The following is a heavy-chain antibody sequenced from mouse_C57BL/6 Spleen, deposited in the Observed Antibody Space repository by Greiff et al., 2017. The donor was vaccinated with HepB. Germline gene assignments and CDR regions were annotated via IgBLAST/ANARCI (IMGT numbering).Heavy chain of an antibody. CDR2: ISDGGSYT. Sequence: EVMLVESGGGLVKPGGSLKLSCAASGFTFSSYAMSWVRQTPEKRLEWVATISDGGSYTYYPDNVKGRFTISRDNAKNNLYLHMSHLKSEDTAMYYCARDYYGSSYGFAYWGQGTLVTVSA. CDR3: ARDYYGSSYGFAY. V-gene: IGHV5-4*01. CDR1: GFTFSSYA. D-gene: IGHD1-1*01. J-gene: IGHJ3*01.